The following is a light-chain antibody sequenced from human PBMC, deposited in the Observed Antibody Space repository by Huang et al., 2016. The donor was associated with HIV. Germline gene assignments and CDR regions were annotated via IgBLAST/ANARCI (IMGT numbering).Light chain of an antibody. CDR1: QSISNY. CDR2: GAS. CDR3: QQSYNTPPT. J-gene: IGKJ1*01. V-gene: IGKV1-39*01. Sequence: DIQMTQSPASRSASVGDRVTITCRATQSISNYVNWYQQKPGKAPTLLIYGASTFQSGVPSRFSGSGSGTDFTLTISSLQPEDFTTYYCQQSYNTPPTFGQGTKVEI.